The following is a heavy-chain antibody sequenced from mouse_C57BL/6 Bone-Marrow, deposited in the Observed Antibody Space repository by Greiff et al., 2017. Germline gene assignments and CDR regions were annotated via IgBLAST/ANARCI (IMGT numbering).Heavy chain of an antibody. V-gene: IGHV5-4*01. CDR2: ISDGGSYT. Sequence: EVMLVESGGGLVKPGGSLKLSCAASGFTFSSYAMSWVRQTPEKRLEWVATISDGGSYTYYPDNVKGRFTISRDNAKNNLYLQMSHLKSEDTAMYYCARDDPGGDAMDYWGQGTSVTVSS. J-gene: IGHJ4*01. CDR3: ARDDPGGDAMDY. CDR1: GFTFSSYA.